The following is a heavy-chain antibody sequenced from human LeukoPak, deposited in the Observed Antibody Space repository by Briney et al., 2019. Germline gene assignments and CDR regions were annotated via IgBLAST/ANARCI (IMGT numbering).Heavy chain of an antibody. D-gene: IGHD3-22*01. CDR3: ATEGSVNYYYDISGYYQY. CDR1: GFTFSSYA. Sequence: GGSLRLSCAASGFTFSSYARHWVRQAPGKGLEWVAVISYDGNNTFYADSVKGRFIISRDNSKTTLFLQMNSLRAEDTAVYYCATEGSVNYYYDISGYYQYWGQGTLVTVSS. J-gene: IGHJ4*02. V-gene: IGHV3-30-3*01. CDR2: ISYDGNNT.